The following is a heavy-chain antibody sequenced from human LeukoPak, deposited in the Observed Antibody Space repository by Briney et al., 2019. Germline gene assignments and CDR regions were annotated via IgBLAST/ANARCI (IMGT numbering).Heavy chain of an antibody. CDR3: ARVVNYYDSSAFDY. V-gene: IGHV4-59*01. J-gene: IGHJ4*02. Sequence: SETLSLTCTVSGGSISSYYWSWIRQPPGKGLEWIGYIYYSGSTNYNPSLKSRVTISVDTSKNQFSLKLSSVTAADTAVYYCARVVNYYDSSAFDYWGQGTLVTVSS. D-gene: IGHD3-22*01. CDR1: GGSISSYY. CDR2: IYYSGST.